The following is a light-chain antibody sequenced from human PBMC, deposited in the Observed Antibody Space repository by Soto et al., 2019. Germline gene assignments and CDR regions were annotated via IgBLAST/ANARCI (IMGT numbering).Light chain of an antibody. CDR3: QQYDKWPQT. CDR2: GAS. CDR1: QSISIN. Sequence: EILMTQSPDSLSVSPGERATLSCRASQSISINLAWYQQKPGQAPRLLIHGASTRATGIPARFRGSGSGTEFTLSISSLQSEDFAVYHCQQYDKWPQTFGQGTKVEIK. J-gene: IGKJ1*01. V-gene: IGKV3-15*01.